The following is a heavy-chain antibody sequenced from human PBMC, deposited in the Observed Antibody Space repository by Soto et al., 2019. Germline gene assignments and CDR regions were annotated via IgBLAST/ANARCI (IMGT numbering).Heavy chain of an antibody. Sequence: PGGSLRLSCAASGFTFSTHGMYWVRQAPGKGLEWVAVISYDGSNKYYADSVKGRFTISRDNSKNTLYLQMNSLRAEDTAVYYCAKGSYSGIYSDFDYWGQGTLVTVSS. CDR3: AKGSYSGIYSDFDY. J-gene: IGHJ4*02. CDR1: GFTFSTHG. CDR2: ISYDGSNK. V-gene: IGHV3-30*18. D-gene: IGHD1-26*01.